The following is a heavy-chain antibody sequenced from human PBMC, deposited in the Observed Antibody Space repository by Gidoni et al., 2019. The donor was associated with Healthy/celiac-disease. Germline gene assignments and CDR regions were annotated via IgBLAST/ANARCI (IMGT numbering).Heavy chain of an antibody. Sequence: QVQLQQWGAGLLTPSETLSLTCAVYGGSFGGYYWSWIRQPPGKGLEWIGEINHSGSTNYNPSLKSRVTISVDTSKNLFSLKLSSVTAADTAVYYCAGRDRIIPYYYDYYGMDAWGQVTTVTVSS. CDR1: GGSFGGYY. CDR2: INHSGST. CDR3: AGRDRIIPYYYDYYGMDA. V-gene: IGHV4-34*01. D-gene: IGHD2-21*01. J-gene: IGHJ6*02.